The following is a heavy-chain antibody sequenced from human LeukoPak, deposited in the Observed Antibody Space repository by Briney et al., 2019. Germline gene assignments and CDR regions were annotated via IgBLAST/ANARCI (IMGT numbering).Heavy chain of an antibody. CDR2: INSGGRRT. CDR1: GFTLSSYW. CDR3: AKDGKYCSSSSCYAQADY. J-gene: IGHJ4*02. V-gene: IGHV3-74*01. Sequence: GGSLRLSGAAGGFTLSSYWRQWVRQAPGKGVGWVSRINSGGRRTDYADSMKGRITISSDNAKNTLYLQMNSLRAEDTAVYYCAKDGKYCSSSSCYAQADYWGQGTLVTVSS. D-gene: IGHD2-2*01.